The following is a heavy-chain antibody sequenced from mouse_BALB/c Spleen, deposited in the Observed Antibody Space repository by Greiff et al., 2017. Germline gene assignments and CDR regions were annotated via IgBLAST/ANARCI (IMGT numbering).Heavy chain of an antibody. CDR3: ARGPSYYGNSGFAY. CDR2: ISDGGSYT. Sequence: EVKLVESGGGLVKPGGSLKLSCAASGFTFSDYYMYWVRQTPEKRLEWVATISDGGSYTYYPDSVKGRFTISRDNAKNNLYLQMSSLKSEDTAMYYCARGPSYYGNSGFAYWGQGTLVTVSA. V-gene: IGHV5-4*02. J-gene: IGHJ3*01. CDR1: GFTFSDYY. D-gene: IGHD2-10*01.